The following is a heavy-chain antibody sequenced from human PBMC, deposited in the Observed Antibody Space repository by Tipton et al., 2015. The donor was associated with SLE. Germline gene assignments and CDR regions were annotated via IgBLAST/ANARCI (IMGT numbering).Heavy chain of an antibody. J-gene: IGHJ4*02. CDR1: GFTFDDYA. CDR3: ARDLYGDSTLGY. V-gene: IGHV3-9*01. CDR2: ISWNSGSI. Sequence: SLRLSCAASGFTFDDYAMPWVRQAPGKGLEWVSGISWNSGSIGYADSVKGRFTISRDNAKNSLYLQMNSLRAEDTAVYYCARDLYGDSTLGYWGQGTLVTVSS. D-gene: IGHD4-17*01.